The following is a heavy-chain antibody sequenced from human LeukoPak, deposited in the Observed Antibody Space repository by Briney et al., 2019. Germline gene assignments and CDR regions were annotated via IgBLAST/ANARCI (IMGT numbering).Heavy chain of an antibody. Sequence: GGSLRLSCAASGFIFDDHGMSWVRQAPGKGLEWVSGINWNGGSTGYADSVKGRYTISRDNAKDSLYLQMDSLSAEDTAFYYCAKNLGSGWYFPFDYWGQGTLVTVSS. V-gene: IGHV3-20*04. CDR2: INWNGGST. J-gene: IGHJ4*02. CDR1: GFIFDDHG. CDR3: AKNLGSGWYFPFDY. D-gene: IGHD6-19*01.